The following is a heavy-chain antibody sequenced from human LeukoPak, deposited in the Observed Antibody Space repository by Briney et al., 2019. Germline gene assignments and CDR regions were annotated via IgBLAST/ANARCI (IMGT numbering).Heavy chain of an antibody. V-gene: IGHV3-53*04. CDR2: IYSGGST. Sequence: GGSLRLSCAASGFTVSSNYMSWVRQAPGKGLEWVSVIYSGGSTYYADSVKGRFTISRHNSKNTLYLQMNSLRAEDTAVYYCARYCNGRSCYSSEAFDIWGQGTMVTVSS. J-gene: IGHJ3*02. D-gene: IGHD2-15*01. CDR1: GFTVSSNY. CDR3: ARYCNGRSCYSSEAFDI.